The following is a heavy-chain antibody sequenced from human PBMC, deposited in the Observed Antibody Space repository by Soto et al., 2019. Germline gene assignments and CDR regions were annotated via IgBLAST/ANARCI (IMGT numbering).Heavy chain of an antibody. Sequence: QVQLVESGGGVVQPGMSLRLSCAGSGFIFSSYGMHWVRQAPGKGLEWLAVISYDGRNKYYAETVKGRFTISRDNSRNTVDLQMNRLRAEDTAVYFCAKVATVVVGDNGRNYGMDVWGQGTTVTVSS. D-gene: IGHD2-15*01. CDR1: GFIFSSYG. CDR3: AKVATVVVGDNGRNYGMDV. V-gene: IGHV3-30*18. CDR2: ISYDGRNK. J-gene: IGHJ6*02.